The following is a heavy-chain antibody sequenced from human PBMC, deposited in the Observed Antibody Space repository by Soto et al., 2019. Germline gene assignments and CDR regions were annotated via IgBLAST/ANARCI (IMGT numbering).Heavy chain of an antibody. V-gene: IGHV4-31*03. Sequence: QVQLQESGPGLVKPSQTLSLPCTVSTASLSSGNYYWTWIRQHPGKGLEWIGYIYYSGSTYYNPSLKSRVTISVYTAMNQFSLKLSSVTAADTAMYYCARGMGRYYFDYWGQGTLVTVSS. D-gene: IGHD1-26*01. CDR3: ARGMGRYYFDY. J-gene: IGHJ4*02. CDR1: TASLSSGNYY. CDR2: IYYSGST.